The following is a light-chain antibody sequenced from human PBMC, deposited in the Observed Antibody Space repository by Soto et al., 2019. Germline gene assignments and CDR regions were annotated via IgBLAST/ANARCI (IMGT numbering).Light chain of an antibody. CDR2: DVT. CDR3: SSYSSRTTHVV. J-gene: IGLJ2*01. Sequence: QSALTQPASVSGSPGRSVTISCTGTSTDIGDFNYVSWYQHLPGRAPKLIIYDVTNRPSGISYRFSASKSGRTASLTISGLQPEDEAEYYCSSYSSRTTHVVFGGGTKLTVL. V-gene: IGLV2-14*03. CDR1: STDIGDFNY.